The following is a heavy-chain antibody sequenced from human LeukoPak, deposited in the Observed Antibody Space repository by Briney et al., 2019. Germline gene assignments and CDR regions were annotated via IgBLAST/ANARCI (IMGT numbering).Heavy chain of an antibody. Sequence: GGSLRLSCAASGFIFSSYWMTWVRQAPGKGLEWVATIMADGSEEYYVDSVKGRFTISRDNANYSLYLQMNSLRADDTAVYYCARDRAAVAGTWMGAWFDPWGQGTLVTVSS. D-gene: IGHD6-19*01. CDR3: ARDRAAVAGTWMGAWFDP. CDR1: GFIFSSYW. J-gene: IGHJ5*02. V-gene: IGHV3-7*01. CDR2: IMADGSEE.